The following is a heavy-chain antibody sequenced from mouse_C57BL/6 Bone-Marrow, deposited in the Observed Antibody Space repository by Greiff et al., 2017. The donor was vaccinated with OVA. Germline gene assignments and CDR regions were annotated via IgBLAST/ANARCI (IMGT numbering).Heavy chain of an antibody. D-gene: IGHD1-1*01. CDR1: GYSITSGYD. CDR3: AREGYGSSSYFDV. V-gene: IGHV3-1*01. CDR2: ISYSGST. J-gene: IGHJ1*03. Sequence: EVQLVESGPGMVKPSQSLSLTCTVTGYSITSGYDWHWIRHFPGNKLEWMGYISYSGSTNYNPSLKSRISITHDTSKNHFFLKLNSVTTEDTATYYCAREGYGSSSYFDVWGTGTTVTVSS.